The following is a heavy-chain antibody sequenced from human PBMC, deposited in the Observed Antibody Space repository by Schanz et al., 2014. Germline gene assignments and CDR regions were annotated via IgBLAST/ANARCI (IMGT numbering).Heavy chain of an antibody. CDR1: GFTFDKYA. D-gene: IGHD6-19*01. CDR3: AASSGWHPSTDY. Sequence: EVQLLESGGGLVPPGGSLRLSCAASGFTFDKYAMHWVRQAPGKGLEWVSVISWNSGTIGYADSVKGRFTISRDNAKSSLYLQMNSLRVEDTAVYYCAASSGWHPSTDYWGQGTLVTVSS. V-gene: IGHV3-9*01. J-gene: IGHJ4*02. CDR2: ISWNSGTI.